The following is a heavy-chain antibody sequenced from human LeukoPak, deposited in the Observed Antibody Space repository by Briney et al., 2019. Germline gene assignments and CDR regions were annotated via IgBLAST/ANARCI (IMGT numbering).Heavy chain of an antibody. CDR3: ARDGRYSYGHYFDY. D-gene: IGHD5-18*01. Sequence: SETLSLTCTVSGGSISSHYWSWIRQPAGKGLEWIGRIYTSGSTNYNPSLKSRVTMSVDTSKNQFSLKLSSVTAADTAVYYCARDGRYSYGHYFDYWGQGTLVTVSS. CDR2: IYTSGST. J-gene: IGHJ4*02. CDR1: GGSISSHY. V-gene: IGHV4-4*07.